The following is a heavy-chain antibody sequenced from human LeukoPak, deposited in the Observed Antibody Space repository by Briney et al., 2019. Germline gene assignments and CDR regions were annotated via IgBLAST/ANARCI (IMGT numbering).Heavy chain of an antibody. D-gene: IGHD3-10*01. CDR1: GGSISSYY. V-gene: IGHV4-59*01. Sequence: SETLSLTCTVSGGSISSYYWNWIRQPPGKGLEWIGYIYYSGSTNYNPSLKSRVTISVDTSKNQFSLKLSSVTAADTAVYYCARTKGSIWFGEFLPWFDPWGQGTLVTVSS. J-gene: IGHJ5*02. CDR3: ARTKGSIWFGEFLPWFDP. CDR2: IYYSGST.